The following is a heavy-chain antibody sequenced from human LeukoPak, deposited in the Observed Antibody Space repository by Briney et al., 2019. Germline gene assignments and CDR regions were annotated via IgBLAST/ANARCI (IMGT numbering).Heavy chain of an antibody. J-gene: IGHJ4*02. CDR3: ARDWSIAARLFDY. V-gene: IGHV3-48*01. Sequence: PGGSLRLSCAASGFTFSSYSMNWVRQAPGKGLEWVSYISSSSSTIYYADSVKGRFTISRDNAKNSLYLQMNSLRAEDTAVYYCARDWSIAARLFDYWGQGTLVTVSS. D-gene: IGHD6-6*01. CDR2: ISSSSSTI. CDR1: GFTFSSYS.